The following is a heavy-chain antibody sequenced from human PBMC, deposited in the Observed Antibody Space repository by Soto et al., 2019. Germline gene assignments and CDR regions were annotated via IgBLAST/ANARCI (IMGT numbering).Heavy chain of an antibody. D-gene: IGHD5-12*01. CDR2: ISSSSSYI. Sequence: GGSLRLSXAASGFTFSSYSMNWVRQAPGKGLEWVSSISSSSSYIYYADSVKGRFTISRDNAKNSLYLQMNSLRAEDTAVYYCPRDGYNYQSYYYYGMDVWGQGTTVTVSS. CDR1: GFTFSSYS. J-gene: IGHJ6*02. CDR3: PRDGYNYQSYYYYGMDV. V-gene: IGHV3-21*01.